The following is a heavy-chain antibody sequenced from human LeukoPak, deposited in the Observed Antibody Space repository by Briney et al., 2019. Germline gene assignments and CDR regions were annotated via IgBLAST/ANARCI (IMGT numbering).Heavy chain of an antibody. J-gene: IGHJ2*01. CDR3: ARTRGDGYIPYWYFDL. CDR1: GGSISSYY. CDR2: IYYSGST. V-gene: IGHV4-59*08. Sequence: PSETLSLTCTVSGGSISSYYWSWVRQPPGKGLEWIGYIYYSGSTNYNPSLKSRVTISVDTSKNQFSLKLSSVTAADTAVYYCARTRGDGYIPYWYFDLWGRGTLVTVSS. D-gene: IGHD5-24*01.